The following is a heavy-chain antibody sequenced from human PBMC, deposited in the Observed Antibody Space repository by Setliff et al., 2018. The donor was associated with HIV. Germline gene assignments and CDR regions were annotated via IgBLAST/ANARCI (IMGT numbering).Heavy chain of an antibody. V-gene: IGHV4-31*03. CDR1: GGPISGGGYY. D-gene: IGHD3-3*01. Sequence: PSETLSLTCTVSGGPISGGGYYWSWIRQHPGKGLDWIGNIYYIGNTDYNPSLKSRVTISIDTSKNQFSLKLSSVTAADTAIYYCARVPRITTLRNAFDIWGQGTMVTVSS. CDR2: IYYIGNT. CDR3: ARVPRITTLRNAFDI. J-gene: IGHJ3*02.